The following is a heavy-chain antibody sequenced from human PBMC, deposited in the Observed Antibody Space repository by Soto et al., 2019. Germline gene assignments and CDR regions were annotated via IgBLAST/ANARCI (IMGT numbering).Heavy chain of an antibody. D-gene: IGHD6-13*01. J-gene: IGHJ4*02. CDR3: ASEHSSSWRFDY. CDR1: GYTFTSYD. V-gene: IGHV1-8*01. CDR2: MNPNSGNT. Sequence: QVQLVQSGAEVKKPGASVKVSCKASGYTFTSYDINWVRQATGQGLEGMGWMNPNSGNTGYAQKFQGRVTMTRNTSISTAYMELSSLRSEDTAVYYCASEHSSSWRFDYWGQGTVVTVSS.